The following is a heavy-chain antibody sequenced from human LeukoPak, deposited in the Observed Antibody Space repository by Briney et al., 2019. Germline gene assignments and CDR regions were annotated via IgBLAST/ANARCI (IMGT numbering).Heavy chain of an antibody. CDR3: AKVPGYYGSGSQAYYFDY. D-gene: IGHD3-10*01. V-gene: IGHV3-23*01. J-gene: IGHJ4*02. CDR2: ISGSGGST. Sequence: GGSLRLSCAASGFTFSSYAMSWVRQAPGKGLEWVSAISGSGGSTYYADSVKGRFTISRDNSKNTLYLQMNSLRAEDTAVYYCAKVPGYYGSGSQAYYFDYWGQGTLATVSS. CDR1: GFTFSSYA.